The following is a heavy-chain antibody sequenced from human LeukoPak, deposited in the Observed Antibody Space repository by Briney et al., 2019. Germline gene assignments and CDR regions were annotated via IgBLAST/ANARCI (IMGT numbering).Heavy chain of an antibody. V-gene: IGHV3-73*01. J-gene: IGHJ4*02. CDR2: IRSKANSYAT. Sequence: GGSLRLSCAASGFTFSGSAMHWVRQASGEGLEWVGRIRSKANSYATAYAASVKGRFTISRDNSKNTLYLQMNSLRAEDTAVYYCARENTFEGLVDYWGQGTLVTVSS. D-gene: IGHD2/OR15-2a*01. CDR3: ARENTFEGLVDY. CDR1: GFTFSGSA.